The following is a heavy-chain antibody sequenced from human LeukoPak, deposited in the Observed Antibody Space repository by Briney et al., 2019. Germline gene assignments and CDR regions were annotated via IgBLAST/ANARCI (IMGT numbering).Heavy chain of an antibody. J-gene: IGHJ4*02. D-gene: IGHD2-2*01. V-gene: IGHV1-18*01. CDR1: GYTFTSYG. CDR2: ISAYNGNT. Sequence: ASVKVSCKASGYTFTSYGISWVRQAPGQGLEWMGWISAYNGNTNYAQKLQGRVTMTTDTSTSTAYMELRSLRAEDTAVYYCARAGLYQLLWAFDYWGQGNLVTVSS. CDR3: ARAGLYQLLWAFDY.